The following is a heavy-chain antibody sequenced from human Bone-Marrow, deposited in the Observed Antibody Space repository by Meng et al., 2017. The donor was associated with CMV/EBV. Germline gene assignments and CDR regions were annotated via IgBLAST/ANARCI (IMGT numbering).Heavy chain of an antibody. Sequence: GGSLRLSCAASGFTFSSYWMSWVRQAPGKGLEWVANIKQDRSEKYYVDSVKGRFTISRDNAKNTLYLQMNSLRAEDTAVYYCARVPIYGGNGFDIWGQGTLVTVSS. CDR3: ARVPIYGGNGFDI. V-gene: IGHV3-7*01. D-gene: IGHD4/OR15-4a*01. CDR2: IKQDRSEK. J-gene: IGHJ3*02. CDR1: GFTFSSYW.